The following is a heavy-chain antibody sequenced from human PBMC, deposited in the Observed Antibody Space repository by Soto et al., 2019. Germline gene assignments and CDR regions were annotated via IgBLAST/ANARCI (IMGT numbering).Heavy chain of an antibody. J-gene: IGHJ4*02. CDR2: IYSTGST. D-gene: IGHD5-12*01. V-gene: IGHV4-4*09. Sequence: QVQLQESGPGLVKPSETLSLTCTVSGGSISSYYWTWIRQPPGKGLEWLGYIYSTGSTNYNPSLKSRVTISVDTSTNQFSLRLTSVTAADTAVYYCARAMPLATAWAFDYWGQETLVTVSS. CDR1: GGSISSYY. CDR3: ARAMPLATAWAFDY.